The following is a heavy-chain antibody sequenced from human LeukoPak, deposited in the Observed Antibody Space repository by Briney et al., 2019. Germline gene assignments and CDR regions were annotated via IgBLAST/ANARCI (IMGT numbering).Heavy chain of an antibody. V-gene: IGHV3-21*01. CDR2: ISSSSSYI. CDR1: GFTFSSYR. J-gene: IGHJ3*02. D-gene: IGHD3-22*01. CDR3: ARDPVGSYYDSSGYPGAFDI. Sequence: GGSLRLSCAASGFTFSSYRMNWIRQAPGKGLEWVSSISSSSSYIYYADSVEGRFTISRDNAKNSLYLQMNSLRAEDTAVYYCARDPVGSYYDSSGYPGAFDIWGQGTMVTVSS.